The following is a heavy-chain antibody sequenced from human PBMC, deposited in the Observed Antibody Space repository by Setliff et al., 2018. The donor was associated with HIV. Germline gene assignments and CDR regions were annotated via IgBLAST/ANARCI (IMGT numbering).Heavy chain of an antibody. J-gene: IGHJ3*02. CDR1: GYTFTSYA. Sequence: ASVKVCCKASGYTFTSYATNWVRQAPGQSLEWMAWINGGNGDTKYSQKFQGRVTVTGDTSAITAYMELSDLRSEDTAVYYCARDSLAYCYGSGTDSFDIWGQGTMVTVSS. V-gene: IGHV1-3*01. CDR2: INGGNGDT. D-gene: IGHD3-10*01. CDR3: ARDSLAYCYGSGTDSFDI.